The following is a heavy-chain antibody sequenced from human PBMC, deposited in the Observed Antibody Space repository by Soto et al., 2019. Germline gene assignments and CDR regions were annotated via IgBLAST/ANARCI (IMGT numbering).Heavy chain of an antibody. J-gene: IGHJ4*02. D-gene: IGHD2-2*01. V-gene: IGHV3-23*01. CDR1: GFTFGNYG. CDR3: AKTFLARYCSSSICYDPADYFDY. Sequence: EVQLLESGGGLVQPGGSLRLSCAASGFTFGNYGMNWVRQAPGKGLEWVSGISGGGGSTYYADSVKGRFTISRDPSKNTIFLEMNSLRAEDTAVYYCAKTFLARYCSSSICYDPADYFDYWGQGTLVTVSS. CDR2: ISGGGGST.